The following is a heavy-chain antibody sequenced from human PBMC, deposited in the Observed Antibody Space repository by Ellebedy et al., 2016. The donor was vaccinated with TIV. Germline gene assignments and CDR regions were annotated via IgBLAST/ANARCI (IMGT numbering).Heavy chain of an antibody. Sequence: ASVKVSCXASGYTFTSYAMHWVRQAPGQRLEWMGWINAGNGNTKYSQKFQGRVTITRDTSASTAYMELSSLRSEDTAVYYCARGALYYYDSSGYWYFDYWGQGTLVTVSS. J-gene: IGHJ4*02. CDR1: GYTFTSYA. CDR2: INAGNGNT. V-gene: IGHV1-3*01. D-gene: IGHD3-22*01. CDR3: ARGALYYYDSSGYWYFDY.